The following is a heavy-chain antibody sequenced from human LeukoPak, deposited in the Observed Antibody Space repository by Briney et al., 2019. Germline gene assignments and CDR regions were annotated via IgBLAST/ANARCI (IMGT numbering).Heavy chain of an antibody. J-gene: IGHJ4*02. D-gene: IGHD3-10*01. CDR3: ARDRRPMVRGVITTVFDY. CDR1: GGSLSSGGYY. CDR2: IYYSGST. Sequence: SQTLSLTCTVSGGSLSSGGYYWSRIRQHPGKGLEWIGYIYYSGSTYYNPSLKSRVTISVDTSKNQFSLKLSSVTAADTAVYYCARDRRPMVRGVITTVFDYWGQGTLVTVSS. V-gene: IGHV4-31*03.